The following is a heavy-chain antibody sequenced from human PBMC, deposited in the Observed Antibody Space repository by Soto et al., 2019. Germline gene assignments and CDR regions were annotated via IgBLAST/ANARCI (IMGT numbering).Heavy chain of an antibody. D-gene: IGHD6-6*01. V-gene: IGHV1-2*02. CDR1: GYSFTTYY. CDR3: ARVEGSASSAGD. Sequence: QVQLVQSGAEVKKPGASVKVSCKASGYSFTTYYIHWVRQAPGQGLEWMGFIYPKTGGTKYAQKFQGRVSLTRDTSINTAYMELNRLTSDDAAIYYCARVEGSASSAGDWGQGTLVTVST. CDR2: IYPKTGGT. J-gene: IGHJ4*02.